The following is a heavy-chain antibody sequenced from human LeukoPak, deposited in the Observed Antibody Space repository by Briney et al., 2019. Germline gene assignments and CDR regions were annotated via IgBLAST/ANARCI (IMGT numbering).Heavy chain of an antibody. CDR1: GDSTSSFF. Sequence: PSETLSLTCTVSGDSTSSFFWSWIRQPPGKGLEWIGYIYHSGNTNYNPSLKSRVTISVDTSKNQFSLKLSSVTAADTAVYYCARRYQLLYAYYYGMDVWGQGTTVTVSS. V-gene: IGHV4-59*12. CDR3: ARRYQLLYAYYYGMDV. D-gene: IGHD2-2*02. CDR2: IYHSGNT. J-gene: IGHJ6*02.